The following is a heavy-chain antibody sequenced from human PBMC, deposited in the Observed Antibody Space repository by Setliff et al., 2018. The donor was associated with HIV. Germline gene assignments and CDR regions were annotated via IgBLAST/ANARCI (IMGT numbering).Heavy chain of an antibody. J-gene: IGHJ6*03. Sequence: SETLSLTCTVSGGSISSNSYYWGWIRQPPGKGLEWIGSIYHSGRTYYNPSLNSRRTISIDTSRNQFSLRLNSVTAADTAVYFCARVGLAYSGDMDVWGKGTTVTVSS. V-gene: IGHV4-39*07. CDR1: GGSISSNSYY. CDR3: ARVGLAYSGDMDV. CDR2: IYHSGRT. D-gene: IGHD2-21*01.